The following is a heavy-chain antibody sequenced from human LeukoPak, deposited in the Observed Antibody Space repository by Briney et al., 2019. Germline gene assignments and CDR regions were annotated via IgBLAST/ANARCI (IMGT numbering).Heavy chain of an antibody. Sequence: PGGSLRLSCAASGFTFINYAMHWVRQAPGKGLEWVAVISYDGSDEYYVDSVKGRFTISRDNSKNTLYLQMNSLGPEDTAMYYCARDDILTAKGSGGMDVWGQGTTVTVSS. CDR1: GFTFINYA. J-gene: IGHJ6*02. D-gene: IGHD3-9*01. V-gene: IGHV3-30*03. CDR2: ISYDGSDE. CDR3: ARDDILTAKGSGGMDV.